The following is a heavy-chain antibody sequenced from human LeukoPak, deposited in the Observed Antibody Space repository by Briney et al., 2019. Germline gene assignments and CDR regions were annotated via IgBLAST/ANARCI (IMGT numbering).Heavy chain of an antibody. Sequence: SETLSLTCTVSGGSIGSYYWSWIRQPAGKGLEWIGRIYSGRSTNYNPSLKSRVTMSVDTSKNQFSLRLTSVTAADTAVYYCARVIWFGEPHGSFDLWGQGTLVTVSS. CDR3: ARVIWFGEPHGSFDL. CDR1: GGSIGSYY. V-gene: IGHV4-4*07. D-gene: IGHD3-10*01. J-gene: IGHJ4*02. CDR2: IYSGRST.